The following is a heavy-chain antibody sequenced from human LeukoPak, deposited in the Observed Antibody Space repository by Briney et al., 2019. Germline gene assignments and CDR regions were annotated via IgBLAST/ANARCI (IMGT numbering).Heavy chain of an antibody. Sequence: SETLSLTCTVSGYSISSGYYWGWIRQPPGKGLEWIGSIYHSGSTYYNPSLKSRVTISVDTSKNQFSLKLSSVTAADTAVYYCAGGADSSGSFFDYWGQGTLVTVSS. D-gene: IGHD3-22*01. CDR2: IYHSGST. V-gene: IGHV4-38-2*02. CDR1: GYSISSGYY. J-gene: IGHJ4*02. CDR3: AGGADSSGSFFDY.